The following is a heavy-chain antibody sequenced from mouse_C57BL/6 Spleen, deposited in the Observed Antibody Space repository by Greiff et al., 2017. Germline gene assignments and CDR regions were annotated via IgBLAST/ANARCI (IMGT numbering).Heavy chain of an antibody. CDR3: ARSASTVVATWDYAMDY. CDR1: GFSLSTSGMG. Sequence: QVQLKESGPGILQSSQTLSLTCSFSGFSLSTSGMGVSWIRQPSGKGLEWLAHIYWDDDKRYNPSLKSRLTISKDTSRNQVFLKLTSVDTADTATYYCARSASTVVATWDYAMDYWGQGTSVTVSS. V-gene: IGHV8-12*01. J-gene: IGHJ4*01. D-gene: IGHD1-1*01. CDR2: IYWDDDK.